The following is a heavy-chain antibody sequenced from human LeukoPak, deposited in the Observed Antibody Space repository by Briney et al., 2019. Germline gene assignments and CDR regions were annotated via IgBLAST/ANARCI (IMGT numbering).Heavy chain of an antibody. Sequence: SETLSLTCAVYGGSFSGYYWSWIRQPPGKGLEWIGEINHSGSTTYNPSLKSRVTMSVDTSKNQFSLKLTSVTAADTAVYYCARCVARSGGSCYFEFWGQGTLVTVSS. CDR2: INHSGST. CDR1: GGSFSGYY. V-gene: IGHV4-34*01. J-gene: IGHJ4*02. CDR3: ARCVARSGGSCYFEF. D-gene: IGHD2-15*01.